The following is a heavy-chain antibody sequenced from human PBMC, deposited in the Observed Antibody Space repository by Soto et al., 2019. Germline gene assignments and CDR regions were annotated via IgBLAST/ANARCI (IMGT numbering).Heavy chain of an antibody. D-gene: IGHD3-10*01. CDR2: MHHGGNP. V-gene: IGHV4-4*02. CDR1: GDSITNNNW. J-gene: IGHJ5*02. CDR3: ARTSGGTYSFDP. Sequence: QVQLQESGPGLVKPSGTLSLTCAVSGDSITNNNWWTWLRQSPGKGLEWIGEMHHGGNPDYNPSLRSRVTISVDTSKNQFSLHLSSVTAADSAVYYCARTSGGTYSFDPWGQGTLVTVSS.